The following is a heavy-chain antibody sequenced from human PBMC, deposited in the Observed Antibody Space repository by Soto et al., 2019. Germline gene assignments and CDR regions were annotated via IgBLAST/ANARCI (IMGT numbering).Heavy chain of an antibody. CDR2: IIPIFGTA. J-gene: IGHJ6*02. CDR3: ARGGIAAAGTFYYYYGMDV. V-gene: IGHV1-69*01. D-gene: IGHD6-13*01. CDR1: GGTFSSYA. Sequence: QVQLVQSGAEVKKPGSSVKVSCKASGGTFSSYAISWVRQAPGQGLEWMGGIIPIFGTANYAQKFQGRVTITADESTRTAYMELSSLRSEDTAVYYCARGGIAAAGTFYYYYGMDVWGQGTTVTVSS.